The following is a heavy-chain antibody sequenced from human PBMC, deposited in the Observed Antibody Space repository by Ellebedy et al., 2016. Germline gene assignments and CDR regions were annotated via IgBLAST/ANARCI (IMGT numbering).Heavy chain of an antibody. V-gene: IGHV3-9*01. D-gene: IGHD1-14*01. CDR3: ARDQDGKGSTSDY. CDR1: GFTFDAYA. Sequence: SLKISXAGSGFTFDAYAMHWVRQAPGKGLEWVAGISWSSGSIDYADSVKGRFTISRDNAKNSLYLQMNSLRAEDTALYYCARDQDGKGSTSDYWGQGTLVTVSS. CDR2: ISWSSGSI. J-gene: IGHJ4*02.